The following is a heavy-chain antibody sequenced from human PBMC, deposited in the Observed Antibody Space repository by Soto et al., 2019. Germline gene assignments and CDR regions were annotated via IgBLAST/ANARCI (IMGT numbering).Heavy chain of an antibody. V-gene: IGHV4-31*03. J-gene: IGHJ6*02. Sequence: SETLSLTCTVSGGSISSGGYYWSWIRQHPGKGLEWIGYIYYSGSTYYNPSLKSRVTISVDTSKNQFSLKLSSVTAADTAVYYCARGSSYYYGMYVWGQGTTVTVSS. CDR2: IYYSGST. CDR3: ARGSSYYYGMYV. CDR1: GGSISSGGYY.